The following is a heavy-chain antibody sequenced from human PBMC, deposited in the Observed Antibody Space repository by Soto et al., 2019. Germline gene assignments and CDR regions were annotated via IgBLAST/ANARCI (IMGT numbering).Heavy chain of an antibody. CDR3: TRETVAAITGLDY. CDR1: GFNVGAFA. CDR2: ISVSDAFI. D-gene: IGHD1-20*01. Sequence: EVQLLESGGDLVQPGGSLRLSCAASGFNVGAFAVNWVRQAPGKGLEWVSGISVSDAFIYYADSVRGRCPISRDASENSLSLQMNSLRVDDTEIYYCTRETVAAITGLDYWGPGTLVTVSS. V-gene: IGHV3-23*01. J-gene: IGHJ4*02.